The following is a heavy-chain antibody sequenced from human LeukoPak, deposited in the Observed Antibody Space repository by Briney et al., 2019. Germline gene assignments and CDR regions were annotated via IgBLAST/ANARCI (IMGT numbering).Heavy chain of an antibody. D-gene: IGHD6-13*01. V-gene: IGHV5-51*01. CDR3: ARTISSWGFFDD. CDR1: GYNFPNYW. J-gene: IGHJ4*02. Sequence: GESLKISRLGSGYNFPNYWIAWGRQVPGKGLEWMGIIYPVDSDPRYSPSFQGQFTISPDKSISAAYLQWSSLKASDTAVYYCARTISSWGFFDDWGQGTLVTVSS. CDR2: IYPVDSDP.